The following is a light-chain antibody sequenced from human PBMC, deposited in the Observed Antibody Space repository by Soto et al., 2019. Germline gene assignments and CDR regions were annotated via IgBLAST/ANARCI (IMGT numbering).Light chain of an antibody. CDR3: QQYNSYPWT. V-gene: IGKV1-5*01. Sequence: DIQMTQSPSTLSASVGDRVTITCWASQSISTWLAWYQQKPGKAPNLLIYDASHLESGVPSRFSGSGSGTEFTLTISSLLPDDFATYYCQQYNSYPWTFGQGTRVEIK. CDR2: DAS. CDR1: QSISTW. J-gene: IGKJ1*01.